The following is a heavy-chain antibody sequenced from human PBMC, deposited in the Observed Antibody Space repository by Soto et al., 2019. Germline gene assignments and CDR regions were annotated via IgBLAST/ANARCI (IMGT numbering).Heavy chain of an antibody. CDR1: GFTVGLNF. J-gene: IGHJ6*02. Sequence: EVQLVESGGGLVQPGGSLRLSWAASGFTVGLNFMTWVRQAPGKGLEWVSVINGGGTTYYADSVKGRFSISRDDSKNTLYLQMNSLRAEDTAVYYCARENYYYGMDVWGQGTTVTVSS. CDR3: ARENYYYGMDV. V-gene: IGHV3-66*01. CDR2: INGGGTT.